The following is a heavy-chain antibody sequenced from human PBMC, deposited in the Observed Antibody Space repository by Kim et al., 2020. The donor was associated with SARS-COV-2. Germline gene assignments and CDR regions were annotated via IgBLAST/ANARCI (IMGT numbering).Heavy chain of an antibody. V-gene: IGHV4-34*01. Sequence: NPSIKSRVTISVDTSKNQFSLKLSSVTAADTAVYYCARVFAGYGPSPFDYWGQGTLVTVSS. D-gene: IGHD5-18*01. CDR3: ARVFAGYGPSPFDY. J-gene: IGHJ4*02.